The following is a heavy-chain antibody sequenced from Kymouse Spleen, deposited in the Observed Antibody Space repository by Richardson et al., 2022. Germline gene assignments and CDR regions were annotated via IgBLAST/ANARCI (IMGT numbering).Heavy chain of an antibody. J-gene: IGHJ4*02. Sequence: EVQLVESGGGLVQPGGSLRLSCAASGFTFSSYWMSWVRQAPGKGLEWVANIKQDGSEKYYVDSVKGRFTISRDNAKNSLYLQMNSLRAEDTAVYYCARDGITMVRGVTLDYWGQGTLVTVSS. CDR3: ARDGITMVRGVTLDY. D-gene: IGHD3-10*01. V-gene: IGHV3-7*01. CDR1: GFTFSSYW. CDR2: IKQDGSEK.